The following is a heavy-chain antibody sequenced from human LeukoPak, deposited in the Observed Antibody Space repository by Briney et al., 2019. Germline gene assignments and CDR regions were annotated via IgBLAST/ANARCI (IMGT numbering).Heavy chain of an antibody. V-gene: IGHV4-34*01. CDR1: GGSFSGYY. CDR3: ARDSIMITFGGVIVFPGGWFDP. CDR2: INHSGST. Sequence: PSETLSLTCAVYGGSFSGYYWSWIRQPPGKGLEWIGEINHSGSTNYNPSLKSRVTISVDTSKNQFSLKLSSVTAADTAVYYCARDSIMITFGGVIVFPGGWFDPWDQGTLVTVSS. J-gene: IGHJ5*02. D-gene: IGHD3-16*02.